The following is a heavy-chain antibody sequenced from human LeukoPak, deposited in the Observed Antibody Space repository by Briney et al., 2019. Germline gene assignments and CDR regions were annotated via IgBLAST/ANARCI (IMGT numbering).Heavy chain of an antibody. D-gene: IGHD6-13*01. CDR2: ISYDGSNK. Sequence: GGSLRLSCAASGFTFSSYGMHWVRQAPGKGLEWVAVISYDGSNKYYADSVKGRFTISRDNAKNSLYLQMNSLRAEDTAVYYCARDGEQQLVLSWFDPWGQGTLVTVSS. V-gene: IGHV3-30*03. CDR3: ARDGEQQLVLSWFDP. J-gene: IGHJ5*02. CDR1: GFTFSSYG.